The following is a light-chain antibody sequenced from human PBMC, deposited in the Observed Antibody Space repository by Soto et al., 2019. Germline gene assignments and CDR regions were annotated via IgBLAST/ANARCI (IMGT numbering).Light chain of an antibody. CDR3: QQYNGYSWA. CDR2: KVS. Sequence: DIPMTQSPSTLSASVGDRVTITCRASQSLNDWLAWFQQKPGKGPNLLIYKVSNLESGVPSRFSGSGSGTEFTLTISSLQPDDFATYYCQQYNGYSWAFGQGTKVEIK. J-gene: IGKJ1*01. V-gene: IGKV1-5*03. CDR1: QSLNDW.